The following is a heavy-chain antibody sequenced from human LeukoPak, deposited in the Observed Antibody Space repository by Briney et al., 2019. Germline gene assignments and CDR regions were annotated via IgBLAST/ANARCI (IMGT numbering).Heavy chain of an antibody. J-gene: IGHJ4*02. CDR3: ARPVSDY. V-gene: IGHV4-59*12. CDR2: IYYSGST. CDR1: GGSISSYY. Sequence: SETLSLTCTVSGGSISSYYWSWIRQTPGKGLEWIGYIYYSGSTNFNPSLKSRVTISVDTSKNQFSLKMSSVTAADTAVYYCARPVSDYWGQGTLVTVSS.